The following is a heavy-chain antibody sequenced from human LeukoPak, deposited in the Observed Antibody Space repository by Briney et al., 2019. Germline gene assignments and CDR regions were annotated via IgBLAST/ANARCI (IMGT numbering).Heavy chain of an antibody. V-gene: IGHV3-30*02. CDR1: GFIFSSYG. CDR3: AGLYSRSAYFDY. Sequence: GGSLRLSCAASGFIFSSYGMHWVRQAPGKGLEWVAFIQYDGSYEYYADPVKGRFTISRDNSKNTLYLQMNSLRAEDTAVYYCAGLYSRSAYFDYWGQGTLVTVSS. D-gene: IGHD6-6*01. CDR2: IQYDGSYE. J-gene: IGHJ4*02.